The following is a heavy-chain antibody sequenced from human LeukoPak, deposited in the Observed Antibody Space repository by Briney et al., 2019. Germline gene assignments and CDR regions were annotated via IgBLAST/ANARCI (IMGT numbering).Heavy chain of an antibody. CDR2: IRSKAYGGTT. CDR1: GFTFGDYT. J-gene: IGHJ4*02. CDR3: TTSTRWRVFDY. V-gene: IGHV3-49*03. Sequence: GGSLRLSCTVSGFTFGDYTMSWFRQAPGKGLEWVGFIRSKAYGGTTEYAASVKGRFTISRDDSKSLAYLHMSSLKTEDTAVYYCTTSTRWRVFDYWGQGTLVTVSS. D-gene: IGHD5-24*01.